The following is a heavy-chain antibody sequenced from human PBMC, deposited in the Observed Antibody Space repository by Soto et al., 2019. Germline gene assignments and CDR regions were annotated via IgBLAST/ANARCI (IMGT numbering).Heavy chain of an antibody. Sequence: GGSLRLSCAASGFTFSSYAMSWVRQAPGKGLEWVSAISGSGGSTYYADSVKGRFTISRDNSKNTLYLQMNSLRAEDTAVYYCANLGKKWELRPGYYYYYGMDVWGQGTTVTVSS. J-gene: IGHJ6*02. D-gene: IGHD1-26*01. CDR3: ANLGKKWELRPGYYYYYGMDV. CDR2: ISGSGGST. CDR1: GFTFSSYA. V-gene: IGHV3-23*01.